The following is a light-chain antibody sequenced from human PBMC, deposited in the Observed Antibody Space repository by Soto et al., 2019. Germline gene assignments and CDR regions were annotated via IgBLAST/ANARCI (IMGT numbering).Light chain of an antibody. CDR2: GAS. CDR1: QSVSSSY. CDR3: QQYGSSPVT. V-gene: IGKV3-20*01. J-gene: IGKJ1*01. Sequence: ETVLTQSPGTLSLSPGERATLSCRASQSVSSSYLAWYQQKPGQAPRLLIYGASSRATGIPDRFSGSGSGTDFTLTISRLEPEDFAVYYCQQYGSSPVTFGRGTKVEIK.